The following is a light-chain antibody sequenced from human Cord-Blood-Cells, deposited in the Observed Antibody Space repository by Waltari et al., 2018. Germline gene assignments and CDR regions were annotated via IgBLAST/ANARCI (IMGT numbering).Light chain of an antibody. CDR3: QQYNSYPWT. J-gene: IGKJ1*01. V-gene: IGKV1-5*03. CDR2: KAS. Sequence: DIQMTQSPSTLSAFVGDRVTITCRASQSISSWLAWYKQKPGKAPKLLIYKASSLESGVPSRFSGSGSGTEFTLTISSLQPDDFATYYCQQYNSYPWTFGQGTKVEIK. CDR1: QSISSW.